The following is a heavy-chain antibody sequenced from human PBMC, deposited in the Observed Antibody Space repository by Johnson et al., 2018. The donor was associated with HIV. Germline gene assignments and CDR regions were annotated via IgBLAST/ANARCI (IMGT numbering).Heavy chain of an antibody. CDR3: ARGGVWNDFDAFDI. CDR1: GFTFSSYG. J-gene: IGHJ3*02. V-gene: IGHV3-30*19. CDR2: IWYDGSNK. Sequence: QVQLVESGGGVVQPGRSLRLSCAASGFTFSSYGTHWVRQAPGKGLERVAVIWYDGSNKYYADSVKGRFTISRDNSKNTLYLQMNSLRAEDTAVYYCARGGVWNDFDAFDIWGQGTMVTVSS. D-gene: IGHD1-1*01.